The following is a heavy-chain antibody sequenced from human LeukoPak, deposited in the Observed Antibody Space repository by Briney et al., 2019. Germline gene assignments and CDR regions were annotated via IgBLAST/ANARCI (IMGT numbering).Heavy chain of an antibody. CDR1: GYSFVLYG. V-gene: IGHV1-18*01. CDR2: ISGSTGDT. CDR3: ARDIFAGTMVRGVYDAFDI. D-gene: IGHD3-10*01. J-gene: IGHJ3*02. Sequence: GASVKVSCKASGYSFVLYGISWVRQAPGEGPEWMGWISGSTGDTNYAQKFQGRVTMTADTSTSTAYMELRSLRSDDTAVYYCARDIFAGTMVRGVYDAFDIWGQGTMVTVSS.